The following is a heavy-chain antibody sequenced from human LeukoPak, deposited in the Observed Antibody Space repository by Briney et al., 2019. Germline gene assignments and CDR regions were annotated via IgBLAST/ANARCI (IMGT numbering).Heavy chain of an antibody. Sequence: SETLSLTCAVSGYAISSGYYWGWIRQPPGKGLEWIGSIYYSGSTYYNPSLKSRVTISVDTSKNQFSLKLSSVTAADTAVYYCARVATTTNPPQRPFDYWGQGTLVTVSS. CDR1: GYAISSGYY. CDR2: IYYSGST. CDR3: ARVATTTNPPQRPFDY. D-gene: IGHD5-12*01. V-gene: IGHV4-38-2*01. J-gene: IGHJ4*02.